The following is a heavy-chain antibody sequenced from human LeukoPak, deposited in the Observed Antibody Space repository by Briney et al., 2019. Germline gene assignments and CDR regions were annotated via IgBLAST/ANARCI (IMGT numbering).Heavy chain of an antibody. CDR2: ISGSGGST. Sequence: GGTLRLSCAGSGFTFSSYGMSWVRQAPGKGLEWVSAISGSGGSTYYADSVKGRFTISRDNSKNTLYLQMNSLRAEDTAVYYCAKDRTGYDSTQNFDYWGQGTLVNVSS. CDR3: AKDRTGYDSTQNFDY. J-gene: IGHJ4*02. CDR1: GFTFSSYG. D-gene: IGHD3-22*01. V-gene: IGHV3-23*01.